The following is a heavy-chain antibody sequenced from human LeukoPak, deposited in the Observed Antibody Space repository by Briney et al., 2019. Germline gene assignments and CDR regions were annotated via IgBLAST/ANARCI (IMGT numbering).Heavy chain of an antibody. CDR2: ISYDGSNK. CDR3: ARVRSGWYDAFDI. Sequence: GRSLRLSCAASGFTFSSYGMHWVRQAPGKGLEWVAVISYDGSNKYYADSVKGRFTISGDNSKNTLYLQMNSLRAEDTAVYYCARVRSGWYDAFDIWGQGTMVTVSS. J-gene: IGHJ3*02. CDR1: GFTFSSYG. V-gene: IGHV3-30*03. D-gene: IGHD6-19*01.